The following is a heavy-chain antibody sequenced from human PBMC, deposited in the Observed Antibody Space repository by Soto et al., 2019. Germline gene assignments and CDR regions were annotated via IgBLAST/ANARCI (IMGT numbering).Heavy chain of an antibody. D-gene: IGHD6-13*01. CDR1: GFTFDDYA. V-gene: IGHV3-9*01. CDR3: AKALYGSSSSPIDY. J-gene: IGHJ4*02. CDR2: ISWNSGYI. Sequence: HPGGSLRLSCAASGFTFDDYAMHWVRQAPGKGLEWVSGISWNSGYIGYADSVKGRFTISRDNANNSLYLQMNSLKPEDTAFYYCAKALYGSSSSPIDYWGQGTLVTVSS.